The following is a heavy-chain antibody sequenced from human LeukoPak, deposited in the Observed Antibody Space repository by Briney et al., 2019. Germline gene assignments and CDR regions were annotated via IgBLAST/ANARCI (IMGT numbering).Heavy chain of an antibody. D-gene: IGHD6-6*01. J-gene: IGHJ6*02. V-gene: IGHV1-69*13. Sequence: ASVNVSCKASGYTFTSYAISRVRQAPGQGLEWMGGIIPIFGTANYAQKFQGRVTITADESTSTAYMELSSLRSEDTAVYYCARESSSIAARRSGMDVWGQGTTVTVSS. CDR2: IIPIFGTA. CDR1: GYTFTSYA. CDR3: ARESSSIAARRSGMDV.